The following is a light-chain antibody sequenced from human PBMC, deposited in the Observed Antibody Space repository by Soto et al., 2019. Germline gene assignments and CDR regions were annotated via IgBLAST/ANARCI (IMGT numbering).Light chain of an antibody. CDR2: AAS. J-gene: IGKJ2*01. V-gene: IGKV1-39*01. CDR1: QSISSY. CDR3: QQSYSTPFT. Sequence: DIQLTQSPSSLSASIGERVTITCRASQSISSYLNWYQQKPGKAPKLLIYAASSLQSGVPSRFSGSGSGTDFTLTISSLQPEDFATYYFQQSYSTPFTSGKGTKLEIE.